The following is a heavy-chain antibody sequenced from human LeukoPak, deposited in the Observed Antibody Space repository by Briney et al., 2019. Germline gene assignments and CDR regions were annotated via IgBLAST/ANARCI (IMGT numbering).Heavy chain of an antibody. CDR2: INHSGST. CDR3: ARVYYSNSYDYWYFDL. Sequence: SETLSLTCTVSGYSISSNYYWAWIRQPLGKGLEWIGEINHSGSTNYNPSLKSRLIVSMDASQNHFSMNLRSVTAADTAVYYCARVYYSNSYDYWYFDLWGRGTLVTVSS. CDR1: GYSISSNYY. J-gene: IGHJ2*01. D-gene: IGHD6-13*01. V-gene: IGHV4-38-2*02.